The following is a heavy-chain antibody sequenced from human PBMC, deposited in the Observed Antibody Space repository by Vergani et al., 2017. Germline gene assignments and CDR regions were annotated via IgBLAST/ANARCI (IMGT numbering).Heavy chain of an antibody. V-gene: IGHV3-30*02. D-gene: IGHD3-9*01. CDR1: GFTFSSYG. J-gene: IGHJ4*02. CDR3: AKSPYDILTCYLDFDY. CDR2: IRYDGSNK. Sequence: QVQLVESGGGVVQPGGSLRLSCAASGFTFSSYGMHWVRQAPGKGLEWVAFIRYDGSNKYYADSVKGRFTISRDNSKNTLYLQMNSLRAEDTAVYYCAKSPYDILTCYLDFDYWGQGTLVTVSS.